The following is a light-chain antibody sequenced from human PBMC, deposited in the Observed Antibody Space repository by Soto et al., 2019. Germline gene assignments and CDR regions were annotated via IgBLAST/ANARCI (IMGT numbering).Light chain of an antibody. Sequence: QSALTQSASVSGSPGQSITISCTGTSSDVGSYVSWYQQHPGKAPKLMIYEGSKRPSGVSNRFSGSKSGNTASLTISGLQAEDEADYYCCSYARNRDVVFGGGTKLTVL. CDR2: EGS. J-gene: IGLJ2*01. CDR3: CSYARNRDVV. V-gene: IGLV2-23*01. CDR1: SSDVGSY.